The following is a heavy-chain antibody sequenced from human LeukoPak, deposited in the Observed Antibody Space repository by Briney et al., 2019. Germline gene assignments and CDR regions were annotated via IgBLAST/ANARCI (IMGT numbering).Heavy chain of an antibody. CDR2: INSDGSST. D-gene: IGHD3-10*01. CDR3: VRPPAGEFRPFEY. J-gene: IGHJ4*02. CDR1: GFTLTYYS. V-gene: IGHV3-74*01. Sequence: PGGSLRLSCAASGFTLTYYSMHWVRQAPGKGLVWVSRINSDGSSTSYADSEKGRFTISRDNAKNTLYSQMNSLRAEDTAVYYCVRPPAGEFRPFEYWGQGTLVTVSS.